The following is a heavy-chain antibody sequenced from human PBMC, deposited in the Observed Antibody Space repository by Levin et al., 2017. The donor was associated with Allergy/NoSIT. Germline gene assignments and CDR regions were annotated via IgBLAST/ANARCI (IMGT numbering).Heavy chain of an antibody. CDR1: GFTFSSYA. CDR2: ISGSGGST. Sequence: GGSLRLSCAASGFTFSSYAMSWVRQAPGKGLEWVSAISGSGGSTYYADSVKGRFTISRDNSKNTLYLQMNSLRAEDTAVYYCAKSGYCSSTSCYGRVYYFDYWGQGTLVTVSS. J-gene: IGHJ4*02. D-gene: IGHD2-2*01. V-gene: IGHV3-23*01. CDR3: AKSGYCSSTSCYGRVYYFDY.